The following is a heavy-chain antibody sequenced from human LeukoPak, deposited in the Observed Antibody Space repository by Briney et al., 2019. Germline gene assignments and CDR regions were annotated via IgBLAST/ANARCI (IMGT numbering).Heavy chain of an antibody. J-gene: IGHJ4*02. V-gene: IGHV4-59*01. CDR3: ARGRPYFDY. CDR1: VGSISSYY. CDR2: IYYSGST. Sequence: SETLSLTCTVSVGSISSYYWSWIRQPPGKGLEWIGYIYYSGSTNYNPSLKSRVTISVDMSKNQFSLKLSSVTAADTAVYYCARGRPYFDYWGQGTLVTVSS.